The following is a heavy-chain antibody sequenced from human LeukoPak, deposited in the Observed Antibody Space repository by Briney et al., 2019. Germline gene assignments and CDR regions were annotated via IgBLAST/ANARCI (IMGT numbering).Heavy chain of an antibody. CDR3: ARHQWHYYYYMGV. J-gene: IGHJ6*03. V-gene: IGHV4-39*01. CDR2: IYYSGDT. Sequence: SETLSLTCTVSGGSISSSSYYWGWLRQPPGKGLESIVSIYYSGDTYYNPSLKSRRVTISVDTSKNQFSLRLSSVTAADTGVYYCARHQWHYYYYMGVWGKGSTVTVSS. CDR1: GGSISSSSYY. D-gene: IGHD6-19*01.